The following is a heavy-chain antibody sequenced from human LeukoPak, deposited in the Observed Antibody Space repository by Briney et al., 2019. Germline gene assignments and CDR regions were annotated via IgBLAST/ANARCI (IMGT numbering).Heavy chain of an antibody. CDR3: AKQWDCTGGSCYPNYFDS. J-gene: IGHJ4*02. CDR1: GYTFRRNW. V-gene: IGHV5-51*01. Sequence: GESLKISCQASGYTFRRNWIAWVRQQPGKGLEWMGIIYPGDSDAKYTPSFRGQVTMSVDKSTSTAYLEWSSPRASDTAVYYCAKQWDCTGGSCYPNYFDSRGQGTLVTVSS. CDR2: IYPGDSDA. D-gene: IGHD2-15*01.